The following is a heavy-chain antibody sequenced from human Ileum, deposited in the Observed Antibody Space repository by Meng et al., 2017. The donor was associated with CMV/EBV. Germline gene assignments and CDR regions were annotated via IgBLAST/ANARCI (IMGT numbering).Heavy chain of an antibody. J-gene: IGHJ1*01. CDR2: IYWDDDK. V-gene: IGHV2-5*02. D-gene: IGHD6-13*01. CDR3: AHRRGIEEYFQH. CDR1: GFSLSTSGVG. Sequence: QITLKESGPTLVKPTQTPTRTCTFSGFSLSTSGVGVGWIRQPPGKALEWLALIYWDDDKRYSPSLKSRLTITKDTSKNQVVLTMTNMDPVDTATYYCAHRRGIEEYFQHWGQGTLVTVSS.